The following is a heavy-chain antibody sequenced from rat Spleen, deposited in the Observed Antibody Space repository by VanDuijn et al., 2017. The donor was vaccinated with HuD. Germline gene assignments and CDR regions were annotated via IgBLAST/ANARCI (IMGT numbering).Heavy chain of an antibody. D-gene: IGHD4-4*01. J-gene: IGHJ3*01. Sequence: EVQLVESGGGLVQPGRSLKLSCAASGFTFSNYGMAWVRQAPTKGLDGVATIRYDGKNTHYGDSVKGRFTISEDNAESTLSLQMDSLRSEDSATYYCARLGNSGFGNWFAYWGQGTLVTVSS. CDR2: IRYDGKNT. CDR1: GFTFSNYG. V-gene: IGHV5-29*01. CDR3: ARLGNSGFGNWFAY.